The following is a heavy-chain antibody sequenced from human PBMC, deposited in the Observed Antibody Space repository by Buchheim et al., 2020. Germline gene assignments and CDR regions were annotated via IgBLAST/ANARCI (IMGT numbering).Heavy chain of an antibody. CDR3: ARQVKYSSSSGPSSNWFDP. Sequence: EVQLVQSGAEVKKPGESLRISCKGSGYSFTSYWISWVRQMPGKGLEWMGRIDPSDSYTNYSPSFQGHVTFSAAKSISTAYLQWSSLKASNTAMYYCARQVKYSSSSGPSSNWFDPWGQGAL. D-gene: IGHD6-6*01. CDR1: GYSFTSYW. CDR2: IDPSDSYT. V-gene: IGHV5-10-1*03. J-gene: IGHJ5*02.